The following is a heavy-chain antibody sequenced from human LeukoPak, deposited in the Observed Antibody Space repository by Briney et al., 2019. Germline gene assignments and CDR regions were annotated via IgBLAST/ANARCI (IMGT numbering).Heavy chain of an antibody. Sequence: GGCLRLSCAASGFMFSTYWMSWVRQAPGKGLEWVANIKQDGSEKYYVDSVKGRFTISRDNAKNSLYLQMNSLRAEDTAVYYCARESFAARWDWGQGTLVTVSS. CDR1: GFMFSTYW. CDR2: IKQDGSEK. J-gene: IGHJ4*02. CDR3: ARESFAARWD. D-gene: IGHD6-6*01. V-gene: IGHV3-7*01.